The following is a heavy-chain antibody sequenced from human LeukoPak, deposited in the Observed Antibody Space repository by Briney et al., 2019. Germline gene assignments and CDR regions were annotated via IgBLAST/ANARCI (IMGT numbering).Heavy chain of an antibody. CDR3: ARVSGYENFDY. D-gene: IGHD5-12*01. CDR1: GGSISSYY. Sequence: SGTLSLTCTVSGGSISSYYWSWIRQPPGRGLEWIGYIYYSGSTSYNPSLKSRVTISVDTSKNQFSLKLSSVTAADTAVYYCARVSGYENFDYWGQGTLVTVSS. J-gene: IGHJ4*02. V-gene: IGHV4-59*01. CDR2: IYYSGST.